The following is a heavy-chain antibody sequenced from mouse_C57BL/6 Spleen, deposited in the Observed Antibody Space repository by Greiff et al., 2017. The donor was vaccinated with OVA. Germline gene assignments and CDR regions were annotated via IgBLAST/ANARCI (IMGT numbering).Heavy chain of an antibody. J-gene: IGHJ4*01. CDR2: IWSGGST. CDR1: GFSLTSYG. CDR3: ARKNDYDGYAMGY. V-gene: IGHV2-2*01. D-gene: IGHD2-4*01. Sequence: VQLQESGPGLVQPSQSLSITCTVSGFSLTSYGVHWVRQSPGKGLEWLGVIWSGGSTDYNAAVISRLSISKDNSKSQVFFKMNSLQADDTAIYYCARKNDYDGYAMGYWGQRASVTFSS.